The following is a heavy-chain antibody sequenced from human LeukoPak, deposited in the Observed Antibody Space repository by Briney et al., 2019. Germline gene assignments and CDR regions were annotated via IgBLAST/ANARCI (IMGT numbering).Heavy chain of an antibody. D-gene: IGHD3-16*01. V-gene: IGHV4-39*07. CDR3: ARAPGFGYYYMDV. Sequence: SETLSLTCTVSGGSISSSSYYWGWIRQPPGTGLEWIGSIYISGSTFYNPSLKSRLTISVDTSKNQLSLKLRSVTAADTAVYYCARAPGFGYYYMDVWGKGTTVIVSS. J-gene: IGHJ6*03. CDR1: GGSISSSSYY. CDR2: IYISGST.